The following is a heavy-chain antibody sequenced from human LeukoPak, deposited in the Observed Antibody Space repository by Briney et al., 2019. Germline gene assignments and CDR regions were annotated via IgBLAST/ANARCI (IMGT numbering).Heavy chain of an antibody. D-gene: IGHD2-15*01. CDR2: ISYDRSNK. J-gene: IGHJ4*02. Sequence: PGRSLRLSCAASGFTFSSYAMHWVRQAPGKGLEWVAVISYDRSNKYYADSVKGRFTISRDNSKNTLYLQMNSLRAEDTAVYYCARDDEVVAATGTFDYWGQGTLVTVSS. V-gene: IGHV3-30*04. CDR1: GFTFSSYA. CDR3: ARDDEVVAATGTFDY.